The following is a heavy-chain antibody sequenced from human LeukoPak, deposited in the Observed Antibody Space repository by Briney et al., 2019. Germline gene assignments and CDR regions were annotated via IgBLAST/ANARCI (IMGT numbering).Heavy chain of an antibody. CDR3: AKDRGGREQPFGY. D-gene: IGHD1/OR15-1a*01. J-gene: IGHJ4*02. CDR2: IRYDGSNK. CDR1: GFTFSSYG. Sequence: GGSLRLSCAASGFTFSSYGMHWVRQAPGKGLEWVAFIRYDGSNKYYADSVKGRFTISRDNSKNTLYLQMNSLRAEDTAVYYCAKDRGGREQPFGYWGQGTLVTVSS. V-gene: IGHV3-30*02.